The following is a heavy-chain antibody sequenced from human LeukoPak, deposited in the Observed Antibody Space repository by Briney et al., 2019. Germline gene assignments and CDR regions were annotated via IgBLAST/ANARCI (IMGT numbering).Heavy chain of an antibody. D-gene: IGHD3-10*01. V-gene: IGHV4-59*01. J-gene: IGHJ6*02. CDR2: IYSNGNT. CDR3: ARTSRHYYNSGSDVAPWPAEMDV. CDR1: GVSISSDY. Sequence: SETLSLTCTVSGVSISSDYWSWIRLPPGKGLEWIGYIYSNGNTVYSPSLNSRASISLDTSKNQFFLRLTSVIAADTAVYYCARTSRHYYNSGSDVAPWPAEMDVWGQGTTVTVSS.